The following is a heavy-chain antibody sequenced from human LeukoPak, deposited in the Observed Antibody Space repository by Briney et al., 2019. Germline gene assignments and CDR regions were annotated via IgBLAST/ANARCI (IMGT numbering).Heavy chain of an antibody. V-gene: IGHV1-18*01. J-gene: IGHJ5*02. Sequence: GASVKVSCKASGYTFTSYGISWVRQAPGQGLEWMGWISAYNGNTNYAQKLQGRVTMTTDASTSTAYVELRSLRSDDTAVYYCARGLYYYDSSGYLGWFDPWGQGTLVTVSS. CDR2: ISAYNGNT. D-gene: IGHD3-22*01. CDR3: ARGLYYYDSSGYLGWFDP. CDR1: GYTFTSYG.